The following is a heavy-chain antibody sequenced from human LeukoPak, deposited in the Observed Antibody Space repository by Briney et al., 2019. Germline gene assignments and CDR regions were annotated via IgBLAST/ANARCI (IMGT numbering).Heavy chain of an antibody. Sequence: AGGSLRLSCAASGFTFSSYSMNWVRQAPGKGLEWVSYISSSSSTIYYADSVRGRFTISRDNAKNSLYLQMNSLRAEDTAVYYCARGPSGSYNYWGQGTLVTVSS. J-gene: IGHJ4*02. CDR2: ISSSSSTI. V-gene: IGHV3-48*01. CDR3: ARGPSGSYNY. D-gene: IGHD1-26*01. CDR1: GFTFSSYS.